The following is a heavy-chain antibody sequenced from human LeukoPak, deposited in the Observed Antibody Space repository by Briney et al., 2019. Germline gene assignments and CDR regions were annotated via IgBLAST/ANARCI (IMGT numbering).Heavy chain of an antibody. CDR2: IYYSGST. CDR1: GGSISSYY. Sequence: SETLSLTCTVSGGSISSYYWSWTRQPPGKGLEWIGYIYYSGSTNYSPSLKSRVTISVDTSTNQFSLKLTSVTAADTALYYCARLVDFWSGYSPLNHFDYWGQGTLVTVSS. V-gene: IGHV4-59*01. D-gene: IGHD3-3*01. J-gene: IGHJ4*02. CDR3: ARLVDFWSGYSPLNHFDY.